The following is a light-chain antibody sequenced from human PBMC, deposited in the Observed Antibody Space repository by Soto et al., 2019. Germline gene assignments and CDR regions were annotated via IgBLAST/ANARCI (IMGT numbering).Light chain of an antibody. CDR1: QSVSSY. J-gene: IGKJ2*01. CDR3: QQRSNWPPYT. V-gene: IGKV3-11*01. CDR2: DAS. Sequence: EIVLTQSPATLSLSPGERATLSCRASQSVSSYLAWYQQKPGQAPRLLIYDASNRATGIPARFSGSGSGKDVTLAISSLEPEDFAVNYCQQRSNWPPYTVGQGTKLEIK.